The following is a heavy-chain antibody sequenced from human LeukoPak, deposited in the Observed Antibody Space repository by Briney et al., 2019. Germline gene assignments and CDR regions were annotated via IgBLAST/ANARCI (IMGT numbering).Heavy chain of an antibody. J-gene: IGHJ5*01. CDR3: VRGGTYWTVS. CDR2: IKPDGSEK. CDR1: GFVFSASY. V-gene: IGHV3-7*01. Sequence: GGSLRLSCAASGFVFSASYMSWVRKAPGKGLEWVATIKPDGSEKYHVDSVSGRFTISRDNTNDSLFLQLNSLRVDDTAVYYCVRGGTYWTVSWGQGTLVNVS.